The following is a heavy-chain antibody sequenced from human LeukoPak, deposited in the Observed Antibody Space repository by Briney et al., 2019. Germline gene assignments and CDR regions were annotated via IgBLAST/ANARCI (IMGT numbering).Heavy chain of an antibody. V-gene: IGHV4-59*01. D-gene: IGHD3-3*01. Sequence: SETLSLTCTVSGGSISNFYWTWIRQPPGKRLEWIGYVYSTGSTKYSSSLKSRVTISVDMSKNQFSLKLTSVTAADTAVYYCARDGSPPYYDFWSGYSDAFDIWGQGTMVTVSS. CDR2: VYSTGST. J-gene: IGHJ3*02. CDR1: GGSISNFY. CDR3: ARDGSPPYYDFWSGYSDAFDI.